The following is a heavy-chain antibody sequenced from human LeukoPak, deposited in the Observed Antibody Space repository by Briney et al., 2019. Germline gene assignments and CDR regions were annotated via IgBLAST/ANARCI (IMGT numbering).Heavy chain of an antibody. CDR1: GFTFNNYG. CDR2: MSFDGSNK. J-gene: IGHJ4*02. V-gene: IGHV3-30*03. D-gene: IGHD2-2*01. CDR3: TSICSSSSCYLDY. Sequence: GGFLRLSCADSGFTFNNYGMHWVRQAPGKGLEWVAVMSFDGSNKYYADSVKGRFTISRDNSRNTLYLQMNSLRVEDTAVYYCTSICSSSSCYLDYWGQGTLVTVSS.